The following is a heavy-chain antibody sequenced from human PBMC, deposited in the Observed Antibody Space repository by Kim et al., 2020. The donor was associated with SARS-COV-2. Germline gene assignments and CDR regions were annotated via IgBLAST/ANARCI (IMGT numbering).Heavy chain of an antibody. CDR2: IRENEHLQ. CDR3: ARDGWGGFLDQ. J-gene: IGHJ4*02. CDR1: GFSFSTYW. D-gene: IGHD3-16*01. V-gene: IGHV3-7*03. Sequence: GGSLRLSCAASGFSFSTYWMSWVRQPPGKGLEWLATIRENEHLQGYAASVRGRFTISRDNAQRSVFLQMNSLRAEDTAVYYCARDGWGGFLDQWGQGSLVTVSS.